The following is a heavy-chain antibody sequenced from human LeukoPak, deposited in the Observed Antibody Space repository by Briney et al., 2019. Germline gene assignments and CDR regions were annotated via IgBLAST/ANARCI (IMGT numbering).Heavy chain of an antibody. CDR2: ISGSGVST. V-gene: IGHV3-23*01. Sequence: GGSLRLSCAASEFTFSTYAMSWVRQAPGKGLEWVSAISGSGVSTYYADSVKGRFTISRDNSKDTLYLQMNSLRAEDTAVYYCAKVVRGIGSGWYPFDYWGQGTLVTVSS. CDR1: EFTFSTYA. CDR3: AKVVRGIGSGWYPFDY. J-gene: IGHJ4*02. D-gene: IGHD6-19*01.